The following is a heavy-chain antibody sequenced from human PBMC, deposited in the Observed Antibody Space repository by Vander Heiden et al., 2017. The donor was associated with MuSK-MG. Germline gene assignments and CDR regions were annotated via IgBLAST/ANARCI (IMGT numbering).Heavy chain of an antibody. Sequence: SGGTFSSYAISWVRQAPGQGLEWMGGIIPILCIANYAQKCQGRVTITADESTSTTYMELSSLRSEDTAVYYCAREGITIFGVVIRRFDYWGQGTLVTVSS. CDR2: IIPILCIA. J-gene: IGHJ4*02. CDR1: GGTFSSYA. CDR3: AREGITIFGVVIRRFDY. D-gene: IGHD3-3*01. V-gene: IGHV1-69*10.